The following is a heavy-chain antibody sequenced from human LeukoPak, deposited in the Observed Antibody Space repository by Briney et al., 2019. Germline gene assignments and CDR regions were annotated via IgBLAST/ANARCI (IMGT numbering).Heavy chain of an antibody. CDR1: GFTFSSYA. J-gene: IGHJ4*02. Sequence: PGGSLRLSCASGFTFSSYAMSWVRQAPGKGLEWVSAISGSGGSTYYADSVKGRFTISRDNSKNTLYLQMNSLRAEDTAVFYCAKRSGYTTGWFFDFWGQGTLVTVSS. D-gene: IGHD6-19*01. V-gene: IGHV3-23*01. CDR2: ISGSGGST. CDR3: AKRSGYTTGWFFDF.